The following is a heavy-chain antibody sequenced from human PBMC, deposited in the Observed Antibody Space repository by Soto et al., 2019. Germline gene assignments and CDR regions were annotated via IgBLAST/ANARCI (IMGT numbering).Heavy chain of an antibody. D-gene: IGHD3-22*01. Sequence: GGSLRLSCTASGLPHSSFAMMWVRQAPGKGLECVSGIYGSGRGIEYADSVKGRFTISRDNSKNMLWLQMNSLRAEDAAVYYCAKDQHYSDSSDYYHVFDFWGQGTLVTVSS. CDR3: AKDQHYSDSSDYYHVFDF. J-gene: IGHJ4*02. CDR1: GLPHSSFA. CDR2: IYGSGRGI. V-gene: IGHV3-23*01.